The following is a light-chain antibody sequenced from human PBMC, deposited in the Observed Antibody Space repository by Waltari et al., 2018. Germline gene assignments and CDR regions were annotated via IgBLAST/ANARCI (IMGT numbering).Light chain of an antibody. CDR2: GAS. V-gene: IGKV3-20*01. CDR1: QRVSRA. J-gene: IGKJ1*01. CDR3: QHYVSLPVT. Sequence: EIVLTQSPGTLSLSPGERATLSCRASQRVSRALAWYQQNPGQAPRLLIYGASNRATGIPDRFSGSGSGTDFSIIISRLEPEDFAVYYCQHYVSLPVTFGQGTKVEIK.